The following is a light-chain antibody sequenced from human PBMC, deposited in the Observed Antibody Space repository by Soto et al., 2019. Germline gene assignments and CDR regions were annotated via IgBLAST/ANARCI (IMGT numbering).Light chain of an antibody. Sequence: IVLTQSPGTMSLSPGERATLSCRASQSVSSSYLAWYQQNPGQAPRLLIYGASIRSTGIPDRFSGSGSGTDFPLTISRLEPEDFAVYYCQQYGSSLITFGQGTRLEIK. CDR2: GAS. V-gene: IGKV3-20*01. J-gene: IGKJ5*01. CDR1: QSVSSSY. CDR3: QQYGSSLIT.